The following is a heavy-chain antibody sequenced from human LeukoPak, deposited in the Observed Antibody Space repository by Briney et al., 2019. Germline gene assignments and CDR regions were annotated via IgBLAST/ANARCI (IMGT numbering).Heavy chain of an antibody. CDR2: IHYSGTT. J-gene: IGHJ4*02. V-gene: IGHV4-31*03. CDR3: ARAVKRDGYDASYNFDY. Sequence: SQTLSLTCTVSGGSIRSGGYYWSWIRQHPGKGLEWIGYIHYSGTTYYKPSLKSRVIISVDTSKNQFSPELSSVTAGDTAVYFCARAVKRDGYDASYNFDYWGQGTLVTVSS. CDR1: GGSIRSGGYY. D-gene: IGHD5-24*01.